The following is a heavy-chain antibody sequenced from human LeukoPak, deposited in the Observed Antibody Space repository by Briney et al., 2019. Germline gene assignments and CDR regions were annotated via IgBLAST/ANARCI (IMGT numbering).Heavy chain of an antibody. D-gene: IGHD7-27*01. CDR3: ARISILSGEHDAFDI. CDR1: GGSISSYY. Sequence: SETLSLTCTVSGGSISSYYWSWIRQPPGKGLEWIGYIYYSGSTNYNPSLKSRVTISVDTSKNQFSLKLSSVTAAGTAVYYCARISILSGEHDAFDIWGQGTMVTVSS. V-gene: IGHV4-59*01. CDR2: IYYSGST. J-gene: IGHJ3*02.